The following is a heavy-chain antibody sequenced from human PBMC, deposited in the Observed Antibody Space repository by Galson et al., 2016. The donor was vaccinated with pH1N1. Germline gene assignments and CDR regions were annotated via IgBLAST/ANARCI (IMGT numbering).Heavy chain of an antibody. CDR3: ARQNDYGDYRGDAFES. CDR1: GYKFASSW. Sequence: QSGAEVKKPGESLKTSCKGSGYKFASSWIVWVRQMPGKGLEWMGIIHLGGSHIRYSPSFQGQVTISADKSINSVTLQWSSLKASDTAMYYCARQNDYGDYRGDAFESWGQGTMVTVSS. CDR2: IHLGGSHI. J-gene: IGHJ3*02. D-gene: IGHD4-17*01. V-gene: IGHV5-51*01.